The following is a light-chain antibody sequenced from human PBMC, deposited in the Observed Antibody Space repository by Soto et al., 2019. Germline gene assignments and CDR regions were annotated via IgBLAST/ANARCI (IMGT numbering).Light chain of an antibody. Sequence: IVLTQFPDTLSLSPGERATLSSRASQSVSVTSLAWYQHKRGQAPRLLIHGASSRATGIPDRFSGSGSGTDFPLTISRLEPEDFAVYYCQQYGGSPRTFGQGTKVEV. CDR3: QQYGGSPRT. J-gene: IGKJ1*01. CDR2: GAS. CDR1: QSVSVTS. V-gene: IGKV3-20*01.